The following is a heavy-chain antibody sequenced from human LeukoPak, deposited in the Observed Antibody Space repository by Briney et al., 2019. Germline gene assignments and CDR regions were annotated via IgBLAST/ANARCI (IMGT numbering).Heavy chain of an antibody. CDR2: IYSGGST. CDR1: GFTVSSNY. CDR3: AREAPIGSGYYDY. Sequence: PGGSLRLSCAASGFTVSSNYMSWVRQAPGKGLEWVSVIYSGGSTYYEDSVKGRFTISRDNSKNTLYLQMNSLRAEDTAVYYCAREAPIGSGYYDYWGQGTLVTVSS. V-gene: IGHV3-66*01. D-gene: IGHD3-22*01. J-gene: IGHJ4*02.